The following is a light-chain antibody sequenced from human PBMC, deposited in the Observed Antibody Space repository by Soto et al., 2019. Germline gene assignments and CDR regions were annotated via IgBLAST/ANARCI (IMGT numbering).Light chain of an antibody. CDR2: DTS. CDR1: QTVSSSH. CDR3: QLYGSSPQT. Sequence: EVVLAQSPGTLSLSPGERATLSCRASQTVSSSHLAWYQQKPGQSPRLLIYDTSSRATGIPDRFSGSGSGTDFTLTISRLVPEYFAVYYCQLYGSSPQTFGQGTKV. V-gene: IGKV3-20*01. J-gene: IGKJ1*01.